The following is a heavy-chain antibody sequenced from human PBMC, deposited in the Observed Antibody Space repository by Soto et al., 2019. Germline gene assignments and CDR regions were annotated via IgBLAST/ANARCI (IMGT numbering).Heavy chain of an antibody. J-gene: IGHJ6*02. Sequence: QVQLVESGGGAVQPGRSLRLSCAASEFTFSSYAMHWGRQAPGKGLEWVAVISYDGSNKYYADSVKGRFTISRDNSKNTLYLQMNSLRAEDTAVYYCARVCDSSSCNLYYYYGMDVWGQGTTVTVSS. CDR1: EFTFSSYA. V-gene: IGHV3-30-3*01. D-gene: IGHD6-13*01. CDR3: ARVCDSSSCNLYYYYGMDV. CDR2: ISYDGSNK.